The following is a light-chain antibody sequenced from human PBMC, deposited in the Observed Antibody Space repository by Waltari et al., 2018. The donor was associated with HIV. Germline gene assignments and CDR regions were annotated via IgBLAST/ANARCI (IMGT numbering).Light chain of an antibody. J-gene: IGLJ3*02. CDR3: AAWDDSLSGWV. Sequence: QSALTQPPSTFGTPGQTVTIPCSGSSSNIGDNYVSWYQQLPGTAPKLLIYRNSQRPSGVRDRFSGSKSGTSASLAINDLRSEDEAEYHCAAWDDSLSGWVFGGGTNLTVL. V-gene: IGLV1-47*01. CDR1: SSNIGDNY. CDR2: RNS.